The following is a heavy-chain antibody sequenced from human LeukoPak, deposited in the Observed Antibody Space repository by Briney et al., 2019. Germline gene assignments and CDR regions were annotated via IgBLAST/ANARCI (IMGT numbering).Heavy chain of an antibody. J-gene: IGHJ4*02. V-gene: IGHV1-8*01. D-gene: IGHD1-14*01. CDR2: MNPNGGDT. CDR1: GYPFTSYD. Sequence: ASVTVSCKASGYPFTSYDINWVRQVTGQGLEWVGWMNPNGGDTGFAQKFQGRVTMTRDTSISTAYMELSSLRSEDTAVYYCARKSNWGQGTLVTVSS. CDR3: ARKSN.